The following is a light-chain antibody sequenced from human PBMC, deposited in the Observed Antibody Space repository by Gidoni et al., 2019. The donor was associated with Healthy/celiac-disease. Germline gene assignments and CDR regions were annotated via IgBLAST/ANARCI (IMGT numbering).Light chain of an antibody. Sequence: DIQMTQSPSSLSASVGDRVTITCRASQSISSYLNWYQQKPGKAPKLLIYAASSLQSGAPSRFSGSGSGTDFTLTISSLQPEDFATYYCQQSYSTLWTFGQXTKVEIK. CDR1: QSISSY. V-gene: IGKV1-39*01. CDR3: QQSYSTLWT. CDR2: AAS. J-gene: IGKJ1*01.